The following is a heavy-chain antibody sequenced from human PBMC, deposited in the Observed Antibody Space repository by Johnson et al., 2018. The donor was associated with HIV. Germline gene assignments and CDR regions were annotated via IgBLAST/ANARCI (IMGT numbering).Heavy chain of an antibody. D-gene: IGHD6-19*01. J-gene: IGHJ3*02. CDR3: AKDRSVAGLYDAFDI. CDR2: ISYDGSNK. CDR1: GFTFSSYG. Sequence: QVQLVESGGGVVQPGRSLRLSCAASGFTFSSYGMHWVRQAPGEGLEGVAVISYDGSNKYYADSVKGRFTISRDNAKNLIYLQMNSLRAEDTALYYCAKDRSVAGLYDAFDIWGQGTRVTVSS. V-gene: IGHV3-30*18.